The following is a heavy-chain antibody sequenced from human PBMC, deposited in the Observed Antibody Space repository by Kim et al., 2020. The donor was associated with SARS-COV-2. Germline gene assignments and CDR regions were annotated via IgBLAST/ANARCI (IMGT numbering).Heavy chain of an antibody. CDR3: TRDLVATIVVDAFDI. Sequence: GGSLRLSCTASGFTFGDYAMSWVRQAPGKGLEWVGFIRSKAYGGTTEYAASVKGRFTISRDDSKSIAYLQMNSLKTEDTAVYYCTRDLVATIVVDAFDIWGQGTMVTVSS. J-gene: IGHJ3*02. D-gene: IGHD5-12*01. V-gene: IGHV3-49*04. CDR1: GFTFGDYA. CDR2: IRSKAYGGTT.